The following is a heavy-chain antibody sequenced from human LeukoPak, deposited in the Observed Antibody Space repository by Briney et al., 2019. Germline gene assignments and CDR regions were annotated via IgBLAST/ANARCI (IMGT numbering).Heavy chain of an antibody. J-gene: IGHJ4*02. D-gene: IGHD7-27*01. CDR2: IKGDGSEI. CDR1: RSTFRNSW. V-gene: IGHV3-7*01. Sequence: GGSLRHSPADPRSTFRNSWMRWRPQGPGKGLEWVANIKGDGSEIHYVYTAKGRFTISRDDAHNTLFLQMNNLRVEDTAVYYCAGGNWGPRDFWGQGTLLTVSS. CDR3: AGGNWGPRDF.